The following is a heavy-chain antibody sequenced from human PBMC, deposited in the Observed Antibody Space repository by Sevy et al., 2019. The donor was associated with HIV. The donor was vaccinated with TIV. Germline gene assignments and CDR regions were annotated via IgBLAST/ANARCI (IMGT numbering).Heavy chain of an antibody. CDR2: IWFDGSNT. CDR1: GFTFSTYD. D-gene: IGHD3-16*01. J-gene: IGHJ4*02. Sequence: GGSLRLSCAASGFTFSTYDMHWVRQAPGKGLEWVAVIWFDGSNTYYADSVKGRFTISRDIAENTLHLQMNSLRAEDTTVYYCARDLEFYDYGAYGPSFMPDYWGQGTLVTVSS. V-gene: IGHV3-33*01. CDR3: ARDLEFYDYGAYGPSFMPDY.